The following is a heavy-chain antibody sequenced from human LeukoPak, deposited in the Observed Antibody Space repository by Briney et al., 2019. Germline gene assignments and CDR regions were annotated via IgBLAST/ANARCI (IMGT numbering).Heavy chain of an antibody. CDR3: ARGRGFWSGYYRPHYFDY. V-gene: IGHV4-34*01. CDR2: INHSGST. Sequence: NSSETLSLTCAVYGGSFSGYYWSWIRQPPGKGLEWIGEINHSGSTNYNPSLKSRVTISVDTSKNQFSLKLSSVTAADTAVYYCARGRGFWSGYYRPHYFDYWGQGTLVTVSS. J-gene: IGHJ4*02. CDR1: GGSFSGYY. D-gene: IGHD3-3*01.